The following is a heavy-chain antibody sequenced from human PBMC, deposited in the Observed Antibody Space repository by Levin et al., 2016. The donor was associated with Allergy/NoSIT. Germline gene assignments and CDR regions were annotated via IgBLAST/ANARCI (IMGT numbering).Heavy chain of an antibody. V-gene: IGHV3-23*01. J-gene: IGHJ4*02. Sequence: GESLKISCAASGFTFSTYAMTWVRQAPGKGLEWVSAISGSGSSAYYADSVKGRFTISRDNSKNTLYLQMNSLRAEDTAVYYCAKSGITGTRGPFDYWGQGTLVTVSS. CDR1: GFTFSTYA. CDR3: AKSGITGTRGPFDY. D-gene: IGHD1-20*01. CDR2: ISGSGSSA.